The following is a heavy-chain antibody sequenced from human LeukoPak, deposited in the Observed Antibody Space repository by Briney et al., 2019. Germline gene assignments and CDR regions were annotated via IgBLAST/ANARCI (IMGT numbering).Heavy chain of an antibody. CDR3: ASGASLEGGNWERDFSQGV. Sequence: GGSLRLSCGASGVTFSSFSMTRVRQAPGKGLEWVSSISSSSSYIYYADSVKGRFTISRDNAKNSLYLQMNSLSAEDTAVYYCASGASLEGGNWERDFSQGVWGQGTTVTVSS. CDR1: GVTFSSFS. J-gene: IGHJ6*02. V-gene: IGHV3-21*01. D-gene: IGHD7-27*01. CDR2: ISSSSSYI.